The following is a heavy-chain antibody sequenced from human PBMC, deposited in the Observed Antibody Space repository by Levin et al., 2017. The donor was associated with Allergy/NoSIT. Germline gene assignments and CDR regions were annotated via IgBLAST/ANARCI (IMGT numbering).Heavy chain of an antibody. V-gene: IGHV1-8*01. CDR1: GYTLTSYD. CDR2: MSPNSGNT. D-gene: IGHD6-6*01. CDR3: ARVRRIGARLSGFYFDF. J-gene: IGHJ4*02. Sequence: ASVKVSCKASGYTLTSYDINWVRQAPGKGLEWMGWMSPNSGNTGYGQKLQGRVTMTRNTSMSTAYMELSSLTSEDTAVYYCARVRRIGARLSGFYFDFWGQGTLVTVSS.